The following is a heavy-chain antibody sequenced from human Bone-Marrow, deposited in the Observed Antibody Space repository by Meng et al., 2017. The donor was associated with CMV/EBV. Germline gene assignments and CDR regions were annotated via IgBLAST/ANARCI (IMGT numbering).Heavy chain of an antibody. V-gene: IGHV3-23*01. CDR3: AKPGPTKLVSWLPDYYYYGMDV. J-gene: IGHJ6*02. CDR1: GFTFSSYA. CDR2: ISGSGGST. D-gene: IGHD1-26*01. Sequence: GESLKISCAASGFTFSSYAMSWVRQAPGKGLEWVSAISGSGGSTYYADSVKGRFTISRDNSKNTLYLQMNSLRAEDTAVYYCAKPGPTKLVSWLPDYYYYGMDVWGQGTTVTVSS.